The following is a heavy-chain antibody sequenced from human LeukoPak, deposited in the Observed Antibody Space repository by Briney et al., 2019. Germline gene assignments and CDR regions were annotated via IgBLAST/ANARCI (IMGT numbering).Heavy chain of an antibody. CDR2: IKEDGSER. D-gene: IGHD2-15*01. Sequence: GGSLRLSCEGSAFIFSGHWMNWVRQTPGKGLEWAASIKEDGSERQYVDSVKGRFSISRDNTKGSLFLQLNSLRAEDTAVYYCARAPVPHSYNWFDPWGQGTLVTVSS. CDR3: ARAPVPHSYNWFDP. CDR1: AFIFSGHW. J-gene: IGHJ5*02. V-gene: IGHV3-7*03.